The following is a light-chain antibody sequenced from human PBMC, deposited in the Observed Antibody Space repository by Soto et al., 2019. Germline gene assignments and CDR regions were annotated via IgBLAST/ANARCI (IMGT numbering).Light chain of an antibody. Sequence: QSALTQPASVSESPGQSITISCTGTSRAVGSYEFVSWYQQYPGKAPKLMIYEGSKRPSGVSDRFSGSKSGNTASLTISGLQAEDEADYFCCSYAGGSNVFGAGTKLTVL. CDR3: CSYAGGSNV. CDR2: EGS. J-gene: IGLJ1*01. V-gene: IGLV2-23*03. CDR1: SRAVGSYEF.